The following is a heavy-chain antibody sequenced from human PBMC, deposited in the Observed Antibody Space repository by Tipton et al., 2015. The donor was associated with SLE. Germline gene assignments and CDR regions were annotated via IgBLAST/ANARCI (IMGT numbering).Heavy chain of an antibody. J-gene: IGHJ4*02. Sequence: SLRLSCTASGFTFGDYAMSWVRQAPGKGLEWVGFIRSKAYGGTTEYAASVKGRFTISRDDSKSIAYLQMNSLKTEDTAVYYCTSLLPLWSGYHIDYWGQGTLVTVSS. CDR1: GFTFGDYA. V-gene: IGHV3-49*04. CDR2: IRSKAYGGTT. CDR3: TSLLPLWSGYHIDY. D-gene: IGHD3-3*01.